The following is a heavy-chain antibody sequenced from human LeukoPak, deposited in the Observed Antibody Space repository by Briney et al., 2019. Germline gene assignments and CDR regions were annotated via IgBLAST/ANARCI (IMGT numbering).Heavy chain of an antibody. CDR3: ARDLYRVTMVRGVIRY. CDR2: INPNSGGT. V-gene: IGHV1-2*02. D-gene: IGHD3-10*01. Sequence: EASVKVSCKASGYTFTGYYMHWVRQAPGQGLEWMGWINPNSGGTNYAQKFQGRVTLTRDTSISTAYMELSRLRSDDTAVYYCARDLYRVTMVRGVIRYWGQGTLVTVSS. CDR1: GYTFTGYY. J-gene: IGHJ4*02.